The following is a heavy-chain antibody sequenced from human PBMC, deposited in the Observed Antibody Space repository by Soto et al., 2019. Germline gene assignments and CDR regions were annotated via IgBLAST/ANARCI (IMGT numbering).Heavy chain of an antibody. CDR2: ISSSSSTL. CDR3: ARAGRFGELIDY. D-gene: IGHD3-10*01. Sequence: GGSLRLSCAASGFTFSSYSMNWVRQAPGKGLEWVSYISSSSSTLYYADSVKGRFTISRDNAKNSLYLQMNSLRAEETAVYYCARAGRFGELIDYWGQGTLVTVSS. J-gene: IGHJ4*02. V-gene: IGHV3-48*01. CDR1: GFTFSSYS.